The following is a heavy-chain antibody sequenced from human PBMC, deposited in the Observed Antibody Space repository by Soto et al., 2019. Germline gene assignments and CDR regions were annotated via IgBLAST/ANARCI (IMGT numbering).Heavy chain of an antibody. J-gene: IGHJ5*02. CDR1: SDSISSSNW. D-gene: IGHD6-13*01. Sequence: QVQLQESGPGLVKPSGTLSLTCGVSSDSISSSNWWTWVRQPPGKGLEWIGEIYNTGSTNYNPSLTSRVTISVDKSKNQFSLKLSSVTAADTAVYYCARVVVATYSSTFDPWGQGTLVTVSS. V-gene: IGHV4-4*02. CDR3: ARVVVATYSSTFDP. CDR2: IYNTGST.